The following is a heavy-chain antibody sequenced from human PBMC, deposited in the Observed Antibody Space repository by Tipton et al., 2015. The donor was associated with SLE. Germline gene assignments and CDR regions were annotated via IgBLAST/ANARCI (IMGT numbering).Heavy chain of an antibody. CDR3: ARDNYYGMDV. CDR1: GGSISSSTYY. CDR2: IYHSGST. Sequence: TLSLTCTVSGGSISSSTYYWGWIRQPPGKGLEWIGSIYHSGSTYYNPSLKSRVTISLDTSKNQFSLKLSSVTAADTAVYYCARDNYYGMDVWGQGTTVTVSS. V-gene: IGHV4-39*07. J-gene: IGHJ6*02.